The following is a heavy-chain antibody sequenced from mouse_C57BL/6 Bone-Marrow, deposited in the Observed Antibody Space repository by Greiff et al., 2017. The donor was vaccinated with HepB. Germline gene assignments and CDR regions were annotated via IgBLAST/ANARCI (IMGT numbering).Heavy chain of an antibody. CDR1: GFTFSSYA. D-gene: IGHD2-2*01. CDR2: ISSGGDYI. CDR3: TRRGSYGYDRGNYAMDY. V-gene: IGHV5S21*01. J-gene: IGHJ4*01. Sequence: VQLVESGEGLVQPGGSLKLSCAASGFTFSSYAMSWVRQTPEKRLEWVAYISSGGDYIYYADTVKGRFTISRDNARNTLYLQMSSLKSEDTAMYYCTRRGSYGYDRGNYAMDYWGQGTSVTGSS.